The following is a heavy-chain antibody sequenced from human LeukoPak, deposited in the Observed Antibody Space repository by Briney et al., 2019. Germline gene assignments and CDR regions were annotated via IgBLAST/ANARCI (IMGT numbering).Heavy chain of an antibody. Sequence: GGSLRLSCAASGFTFSSYGMHWVRQAPGKGLEWVAVISYDGSNKYYADSVKGRFTISRDNSKNTLYLQMNSLRAEDTAVYYCARSELSVVVTGDAFDIWGQGTMVTVSS. CDR3: ARSELSVVVTGDAFDI. J-gene: IGHJ3*02. CDR1: GFTFSSYG. D-gene: IGHD2-21*02. CDR2: ISYDGSNK. V-gene: IGHV3-30*03.